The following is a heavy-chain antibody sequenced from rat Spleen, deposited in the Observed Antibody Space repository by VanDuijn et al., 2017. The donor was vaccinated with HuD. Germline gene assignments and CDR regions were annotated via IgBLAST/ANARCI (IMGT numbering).Heavy chain of an antibody. CDR1: GFTFRNYD. D-gene: IGHD4-3*01. CDR3: VRQDTSGYSNWFAY. V-gene: IGHV5-25*01. CDR2: ISPRGTGT. Sequence: EVQLVESGGGLVQPGGSLRISCTTSGFTFRNYDMAWVRQAPTKGLEWVTSISPRGTGTYYRDSVRGRFTVSRDNAKSTLSLQMDSLRSEDTATYYCVRQDTSGYSNWFAYWGQGTLVSVSS. J-gene: IGHJ3*01.